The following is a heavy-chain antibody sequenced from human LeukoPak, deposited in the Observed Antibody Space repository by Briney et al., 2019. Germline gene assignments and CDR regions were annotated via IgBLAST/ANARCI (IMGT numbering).Heavy chain of an antibody. CDR2: IYYSGST. Sequence: SETLSLTCTVSGGSISSSSYYWGWIRQPPGKGLEWIGSIYYSGSTYYNPSLKSRVTISVDTSKNQFSLKLSSVTAADTAVYYCARAKGGHSSGYIDYWGQGTLVTVSS. D-gene: IGHD3-22*01. CDR3: ARAKGGHSSGYIDY. V-gene: IGHV4-39*07. CDR1: GGSISSSSYY. J-gene: IGHJ4*02.